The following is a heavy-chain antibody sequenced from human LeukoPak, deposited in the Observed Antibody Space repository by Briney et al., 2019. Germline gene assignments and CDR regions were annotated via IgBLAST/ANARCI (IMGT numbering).Heavy chain of an antibody. CDR1: GYSISSGYY. Sequence: PSETLSLTCTVSGYSISSGYYWGWIRQPPGKGLEWIGSFYDSGNTYYNPSLKSRVTISVDTSKNQFSLKLRSVTAADTAVYYCARVTSRLGWFDPWGQGTLVTVSS. D-gene: IGHD1-14*01. CDR2: FYDSGNT. V-gene: IGHV4-38-2*02. J-gene: IGHJ5*02. CDR3: ARVTSRLGWFDP.